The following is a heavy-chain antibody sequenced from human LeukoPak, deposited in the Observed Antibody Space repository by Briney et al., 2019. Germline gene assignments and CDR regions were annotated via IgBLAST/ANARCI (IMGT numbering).Heavy chain of an antibody. CDR3: AKDLEPGTTACWFDP. CDR2: IWYDGSNI. CDR1: GFTFSSYG. V-gene: IGHV3-33*06. D-gene: IGHD1-7*01. Sequence: GRSLRLSCAASGFTFSSYGMHWVRQAPGKGLEWVAAIWYDGSNIYYADSVKGRFTISRDNSKNTLYLQMNSLRAEDTAVYYCAKDLEPGTTACWFDPWGQGTLVTVSS. J-gene: IGHJ5*02.